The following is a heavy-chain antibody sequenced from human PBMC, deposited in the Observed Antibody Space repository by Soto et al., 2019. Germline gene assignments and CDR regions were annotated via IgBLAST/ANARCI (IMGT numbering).Heavy chain of an antibody. Sequence: QVQLQQWGAGLLKPSETLSLTCAVYGGSFSGYYWSWIRQPPGKGLEWIGEINHSGSTNYNPSLKGRGHLPGDTFKDQFALKLSSVTAADTAVYYCARGKSPYDYIWGSYRPWGQGTLVTVSS. D-gene: IGHD3-16*02. CDR3: ARGKSPYDYIWGSYRP. V-gene: IGHV4-34*01. J-gene: IGHJ4*02. CDR2: INHSGST. CDR1: GGSFSGYY.